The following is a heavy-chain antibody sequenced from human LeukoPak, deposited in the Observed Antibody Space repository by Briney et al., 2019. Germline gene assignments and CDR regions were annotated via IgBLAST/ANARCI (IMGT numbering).Heavy chain of an antibody. CDR2: FVAIFGTA. V-gene: IGHV1-69*13. D-gene: IGHD3-16*02. Sequence: EASVNASGKPSEGTFSSNAISWVAHAPGQGLEWTHGFVAIFGTANYAQKSQGRVTIVAGESTSTAYVEMSRLRSEETGVYYCARGVGYDDVWGSDRPYFDYWGQGTLVTVSS. J-gene: IGHJ4*02. CDR1: EGTFSSNA. CDR3: ARGVGYDDVWGSDRPYFDY.